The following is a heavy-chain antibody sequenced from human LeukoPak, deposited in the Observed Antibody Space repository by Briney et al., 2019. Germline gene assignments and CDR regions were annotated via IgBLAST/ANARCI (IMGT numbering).Heavy chain of an antibody. CDR2: IKSKTDGGTT. V-gene: IGHV3-15*01. Sequence: GGSLRLSCAASGFTFSNAWMSWVRQPAGKGLEWVGRIKSKTDGGTTDYAAPVKGRFTISRDDSKNTLYLQMNSLKTEDTAVYYCTTDLKRSWNVLRFLEWLSPFDYWGQGTLVTVSS. CDR3: TTDLKRSWNVLRFLEWLSPFDY. D-gene: IGHD3-3*01. CDR1: GFTFSNAW. J-gene: IGHJ4*02.